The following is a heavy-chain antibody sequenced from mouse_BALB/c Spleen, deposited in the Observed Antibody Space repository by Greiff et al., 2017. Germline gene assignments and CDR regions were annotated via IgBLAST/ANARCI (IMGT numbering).Heavy chain of an antibody. J-gene: IGHJ2*01. CDR3: ATYGNFYYFDY. Sequence: QVQLKQPGAELVKPGAPVKLSCKASGYTFTSYWMNWVKQRPGRGLEWIGRIDPSDSETHYNQKFKDKATLTVDKSSSTAYIQLSSLTSEDSAVYYCATYGNFYYFDYWGQGTTLTVSS. CDR2: IDPSDSET. D-gene: IGHD2-1*01. V-gene: IGHV1-69*02. CDR1: GYTFTSYW.